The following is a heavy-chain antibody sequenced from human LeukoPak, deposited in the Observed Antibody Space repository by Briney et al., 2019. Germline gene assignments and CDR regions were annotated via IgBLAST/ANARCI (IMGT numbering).Heavy chain of an antibody. D-gene: IGHD3-3*01. Sequence: GRSLRLSCTASGFIYDDYAVDGVRQAPGMGLEWVSGISWNSGSIGHADSVKGRFTISRDNAKNSLYLQMNSLRAEDMALYYCAKGYYDLWSGGYMDYWGQGTLVTVSS. J-gene: IGHJ4*02. CDR1: GFIYDDYA. CDR3: AKGYYDLWSGGYMDY. CDR2: ISWNSGSI. V-gene: IGHV3-9*03.